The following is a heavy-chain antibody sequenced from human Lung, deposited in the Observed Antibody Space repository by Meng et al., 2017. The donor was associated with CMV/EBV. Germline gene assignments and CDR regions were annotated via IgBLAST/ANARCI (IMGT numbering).Heavy chain of an antibody. CDR3: ARVEVGITSGDY. D-gene: IGHD1-26*01. J-gene: IGHJ4*02. Sequence: QVNLVHAGSQVKQPGASVKVSCKASGYPFTNYGIPCVRPAPGQGLEWMGWINAYNGDTNYAQTLQGRVTMTTDTSTSTAYMELRSLRSDDTAVYYCARVEVGITSGDYWGQGTLVTVSS. V-gene: IGHV1-18*01. CDR1: GYPFTNYG. CDR2: INAYNGDT.